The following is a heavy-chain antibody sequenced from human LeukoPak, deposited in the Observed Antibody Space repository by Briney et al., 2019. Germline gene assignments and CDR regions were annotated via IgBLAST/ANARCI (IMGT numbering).Heavy chain of an antibody. J-gene: IGHJ5*02. Sequence: PGGSLRLSCAASGFTFSSFAMHWVRQAPGKGLEWVAVILYDGSHIFYADSVQGRFTISRDNSKNSVYLQMNSLRVEDTAVYYCAKGSFYGSGRVPFDPWGQGTLVTVSS. D-gene: IGHD3-10*01. CDR2: ILYDGSHI. CDR1: GFTFSSFA. V-gene: IGHV3-30-3*01. CDR3: AKGSFYGSGRVPFDP.